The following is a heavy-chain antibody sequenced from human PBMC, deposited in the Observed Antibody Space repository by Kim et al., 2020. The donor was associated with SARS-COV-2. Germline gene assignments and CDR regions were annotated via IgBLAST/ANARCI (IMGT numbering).Heavy chain of an antibody. V-gene: IGHV4-34*01. CDR3: ARDLVRGVAFDY. J-gene: IGHJ4*02. Sequence: SETLSLTCAVYGGSFSGYYWSWSRQPPGKGLEWIGEINHSGSTNSNPSLKGRFTISVDTSKNQFSLKLSSVTAADTAVYYCARDLVRGVAFDYWGQGTLVTVSS. CDR2: INHSGST. D-gene: IGHD3-10*01. CDR1: GGSFSGYY.